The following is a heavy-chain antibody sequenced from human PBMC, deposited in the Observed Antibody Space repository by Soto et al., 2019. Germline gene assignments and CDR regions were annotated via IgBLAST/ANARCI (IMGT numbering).Heavy chain of an antibody. CDR2: IYYSGST. Sequence: QVQLQESGPGLVKPSQTLSLTCTVSGGSISSGGYYWSWIRQHPGKGLEWIGYIYYSGSTDYNPSHKSRVTISVDTSKDQFSLKLRSVTAADTAVYYCARKATVTTCFDYWGQGTLVTVSS. D-gene: IGHD4-17*01. J-gene: IGHJ4*02. CDR3: ARKATVTTCFDY. V-gene: IGHV4-31*03. CDR1: GGSISSGGYY.